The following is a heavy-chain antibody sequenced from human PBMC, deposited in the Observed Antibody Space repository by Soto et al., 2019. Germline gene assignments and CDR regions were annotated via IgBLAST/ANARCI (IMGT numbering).Heavy chain of an antibody. V-gene: IGHV5-51*01. Sequence: GESLKISCKGSGYRFTSYWIGWVRQMPEKGLEWMGTIYPGDSDTRYSPSFQGQVTISADKSSGTAYLQWGSLQASDTAMYYCARHSTEEPFDYWGQGTLVTAPQ. D-gene: IGHD1-26*01. J-gene: IGHJ4*02. CDR1: GYRFTSYW. CDR2: IYPGDSDT. CDR3: ARHSTEEPFDY.